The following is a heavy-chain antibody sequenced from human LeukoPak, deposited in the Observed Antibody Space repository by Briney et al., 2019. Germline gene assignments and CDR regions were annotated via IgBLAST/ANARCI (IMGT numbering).Heavy chain of an antibody. V-gene: IGHV1-24*01. J-gene: IGHJ4*02. Sequence: ASVTVSCKVSGYTLTELSMHWVRQAPGKGLEWMGGFDPEDGETIYAQKFQGRVTMTEDTSTDTAYMELSSLRSEDTAVYYCATVKTSSGYYSYDIDYWGQGTLVTVYS. CDR3: ATVKTSSGYYSYDIDY. D-gene: IGHD3-22*01. CDR2: FDPEDGET. CDR1: GYTLTELS.